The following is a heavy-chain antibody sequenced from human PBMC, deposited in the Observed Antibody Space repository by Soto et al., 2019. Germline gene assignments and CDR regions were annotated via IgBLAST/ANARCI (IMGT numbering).Heavy chain of an antibody. CDR1: GGSISSGDYY. CDR3: ARYHYGSGSYQDY. D-gene: IGHD3-10*01. CDR2: IYYSGST. Sequence: SETLSLTCTVPGGSISSGDYYWSWIRQPPGKGLEWIGYIYYSGSTYYNPSLKSRVTISVDTSNNQFSLKLTSVTAADTAVYYCARYHYGSGSYQDYWGQGPLVTVYS. J-gene: IGHJ4*02. V-gene: IGHV4-30-4*01.